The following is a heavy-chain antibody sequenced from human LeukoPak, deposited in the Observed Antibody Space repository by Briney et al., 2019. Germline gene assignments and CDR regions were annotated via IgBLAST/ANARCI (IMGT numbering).Heavy chain of an antibody. D-gene: IGHD2-8*01. V-gene: IGHV3-7*01. CDR3: ARTYGPDAFDI. CDR2: IKEDGSQK. CDR1: GFTFSSYW. Sequence: GGSLRLSCAASGFTFSSYWMSWVRQAPGKGLEWVANIKEDGSQKNYVDSVMGRFTVSRDNAKNSLYLQMNSLRAEDTAVYYCARTYGPDAFDIWGQGTMVTVSS. J-gene: IGHJ3*02.